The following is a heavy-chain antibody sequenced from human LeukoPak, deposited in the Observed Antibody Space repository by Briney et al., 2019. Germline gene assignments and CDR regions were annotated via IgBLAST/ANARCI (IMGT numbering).Heavy chain of an antibody. CDR2: MFYNVST. Sequence: SETLSLTCTVFGGSISSYYWNWIRQSPGKGVEWIAYMFYNVSTNYSPSLKSRVTISVDTSKNRFSLKLISVTAADTAVYFCARQGSGRAFDIWGQGTMVTVSS. V-gene: IGHV4-59*08. CDR1: GGSISSYY. CDR3: ARQGSGRAFDI. J-gene: IGHJ3*02.